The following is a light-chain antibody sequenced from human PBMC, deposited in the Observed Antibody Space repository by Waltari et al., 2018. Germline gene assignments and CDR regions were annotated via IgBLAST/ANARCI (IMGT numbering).Light chain of an antibody. CDR2: DAS. Sequence: DIVLTQSPATLSLSPGDRATLSCRASESVGSYIAWFQQKPGQAPRLLIFDASDRAPGIPARFSGSGSGTDFTLTISSLEPEDFAVYYCQQRSNWPPWTFGQGTKVEIK. CDR1: ESVGSY. CDR3: QQRSNWPPWT. V-gene: IGKV3-11*01. J-gene: IGKJ1*01.